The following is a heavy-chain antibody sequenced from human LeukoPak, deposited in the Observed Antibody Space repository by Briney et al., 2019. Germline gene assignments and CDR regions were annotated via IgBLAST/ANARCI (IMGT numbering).Heavy chain of an antibody. D-gene: IGHD3-10*01. Sequence: SETLSLTCTVSGGSISSYYWSWIRQPPGKGLEWIGYIYYSGSTNYNPSLKSRVTISVDTSKNQFSLKLSSVTAADTAVYYCARAFGYYGSGSLAWFDPWGQETLVTVSS. V-gene: IGHV4-59*01. CDR2: IYYSGST. J-gene: IGHJ5*02. CDR1: GGSISSYY. CDR3: ARAFGYYGSGSLAWFDP.